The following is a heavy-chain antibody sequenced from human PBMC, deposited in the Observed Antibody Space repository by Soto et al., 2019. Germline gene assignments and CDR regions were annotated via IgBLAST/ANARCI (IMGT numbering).Heavy chain of an antibody. CDR3: SNPVLAVDY. CDR1: GFTFSSYA. Sequence: GGSLRLSCAASGFTFSSYAMSWVRQAPGKGLEWVSAISGSGGSTYYADSVKGRFTISRDNSKNTAYLQMNSLRADDTAVYYCSNPVLAVDYWGQGTLVTVSS. V-gene: IGHV3-23*01. CDR2: ISGSGGST. J-gene: IGHJ4*02. D-gene: IGHD6-19*01.